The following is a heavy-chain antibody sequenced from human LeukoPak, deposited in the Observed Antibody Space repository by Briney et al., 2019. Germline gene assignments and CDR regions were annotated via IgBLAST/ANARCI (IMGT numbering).Heavy chain of an antibody. V-gene: IGHV3-23*01. CDR3: AKDGGYYGSGTSMDY. J-gene: IGHJ4*02. CDR2: ISGSGGST. D-gene: IGHD3-10*01. Sequence: HPGGSLRLSCAASGFTFSSYAMSWVRQAPGKGLEWVSGISGSGGSTYYADSVKGRFTISRDNSKNTLYLQMNSLRAEDTAVYYCAKDGGYYGSGTSMDYWGQGTLVTVSS. CDR1: GFTFSSYA.